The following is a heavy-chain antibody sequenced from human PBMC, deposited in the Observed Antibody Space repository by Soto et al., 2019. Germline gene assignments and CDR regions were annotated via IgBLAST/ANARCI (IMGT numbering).Heavy chain of an antibody. CDR1: GGTFNSHT. V-gene: IGHV1-69*12. J-gene: IGHJ6*02. CDR2: IMPMFGVT. Sequence: QVQLVQSGAEVKKPGSSVKVSCRASGGTFNSHTISWVRQAPGQGLEWMGGIMPMFGVTNYARKFQGRLTMTAEXSXTXXYMGWSSLTSEDTAVYYCAGGGVTPSVSMPWMGYHYYGLDVWGQGTTVTVSS. D-gene: IGHD2-8*01. CDR3: AGGGVTPSVSMPWMGYHYYGLDV.